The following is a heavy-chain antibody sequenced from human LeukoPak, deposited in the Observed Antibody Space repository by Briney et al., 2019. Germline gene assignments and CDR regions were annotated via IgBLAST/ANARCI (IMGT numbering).Heavy chain of an antibody. V-gene: IGHV3-48*03. Sequence: GGSLRFSCAASVFTFSSYEMNWVPQAPGKGREGVSNISSSGGTIYYADSVKGRFTISRDNAKNSLYLQMHSLRAEDTAVYYCARVVRIVVVPAAIFHNWFDPWGQGTLVTVSS. D-gene: IGHD2-2*01. CDR2: ISSSGGTI. J-gene: IGHJ5*02. CDR3: ARVVRIVVVPAAIFHNWFDP. CDR1: VFTFSSYE.